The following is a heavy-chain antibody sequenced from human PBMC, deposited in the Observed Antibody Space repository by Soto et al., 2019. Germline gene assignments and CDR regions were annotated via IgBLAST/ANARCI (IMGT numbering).Heavy chain of an antibody. Sequence: PSETLSLTCTVSRGSISSGDFYWSWIRQPPGKGLEWIGYIYYSGVTYYNPSLKSRVTISVDTSKNQFSLKLSSVTAADTAVYYCARAARPMVRGVIISPWFDSWGQGTLVTVSS. V-gene: IGHV4-30-4*08. CDR3: ARAARPMVRGVIISPWFDS. J-gene: IGHJ5*01. D-gene: IGHD3-10*01. CDR2: IYYSGVT. CDR1: RGSISSGDFY.